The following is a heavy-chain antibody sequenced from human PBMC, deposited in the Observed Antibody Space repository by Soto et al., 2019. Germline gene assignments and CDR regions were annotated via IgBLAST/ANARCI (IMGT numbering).Heavy chain of an antibody. D-gene: IGHD3-22*01. CDR3: ARPANAHSASSGYHHDAFDI. V-gene: IGHV4-34*01. Sequence: VQLQQWGAGLLKPSETLSLTCAVYGGSFSDYYWSWIRLIPGKGLEWIGEINYNGGANYNPSLKSRVTMSVDTSKNQFSVKMRFVTAAGTALYYCARPANAHSASSGYHHDAFDIWGQGRKVTVSS. CDR2: INYNGGA. CDR1: GGSFSDYY. J-gene: IGHJ3*02.